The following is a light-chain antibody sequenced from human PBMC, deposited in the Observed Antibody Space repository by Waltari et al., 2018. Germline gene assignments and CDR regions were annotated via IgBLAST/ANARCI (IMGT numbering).Light chain of an antibody. CDR3: SSYSDIAYTTTSTFVVV. CDR2: GVT. V-gene: IGLV2-14*03. J-gene: IGLJ2*01. CDR1: SGDIGTYNH. Sequence: QAALPHPPSVSGLPGQWITTPCTGTSGDIGTYNHFSWYQNPQGKAPKLLIYGVTKRPSGVSNRFSGSKSGNTASLTISGLQAEDEADYYCSSYSDIAYTTTSTFVVVFGGGTKLTVL.